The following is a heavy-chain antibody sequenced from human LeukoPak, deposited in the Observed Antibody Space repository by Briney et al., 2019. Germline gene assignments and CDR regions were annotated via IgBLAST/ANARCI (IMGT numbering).Heavy chain of an antibody. CDR3: AGTIGERDGYSVDAFDI. CDR1: GYSISSSNW. J-gene: IGHJ3*02. V-gene: IGHV4-28*01. D-gene: IGHD5-24*01. CDR2: TSYSGYT. Sequence: SETLSLTCAVSGYSISSSNWWGWIRQPPGKGLEWIGYTSYSGYTYYTPSLKSRVTVSVDTSKNQFSLKLNSVTAVDTAVYYCAGTIGERDGYSVDAFDIWGQGTMVTVSS.